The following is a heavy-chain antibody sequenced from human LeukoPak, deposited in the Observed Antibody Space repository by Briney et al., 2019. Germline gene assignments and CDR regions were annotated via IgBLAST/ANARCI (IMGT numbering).Heavy chain of an antibody. V-gene: IGHV3-11*01. D-gene: IGHD4-11*01. CDR2: ISSSGSTI. CDR3: ASITVTTYYYYYYMDV. J-gene: IGHJ6*03. Sequence: GGSLRLSCAASGFTFSDYYMSWIRQAPGKGLEWVSYISSSGSTIYYVDSVKGRFTISRDNAKNSLYLQMNSLRAEDTAVYYCASITVTTYYYYYYMDVWGKGTTVTVSS. CDR1: GFTFSDYY.